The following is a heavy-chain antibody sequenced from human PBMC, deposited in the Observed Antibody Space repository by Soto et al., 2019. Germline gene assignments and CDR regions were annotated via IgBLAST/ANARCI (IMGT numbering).Heavy chain of an antibody. CDR2: ISSDGGNK. CDR1: GFTFSSYA. J-gene: IGHJ4*02. Sequence: QVQLVESGGGVVQPGRSLRLACAPSGFTFSSYAMQWVRQAPGKGLEWVGVISSDGGNKYYADSVKGRFTISRDNSKNMLYLQMNSLRAEDTAVYYCAKDAAAAGTVDYWGQGTLVTVSS. V-gene: IGHV3-30*18. D-gene: IGHD6-13*01. CDR3: AKDAAAAGTVDY.